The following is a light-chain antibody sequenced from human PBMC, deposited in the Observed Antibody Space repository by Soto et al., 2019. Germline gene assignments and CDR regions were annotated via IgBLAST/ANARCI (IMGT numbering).Light chain of an antibody. V-gene: IGKV2-28*01. J-gene: IGKJ3*01. CDR1: QSLLHSNGYNY. Sequence: DIVMTQSPLSLPVTPGEPASISCRSSQSLLHSNGYNYLDWYLQKPGQSPQLLIYLGSNRASGVPDRFSGSGSGTDFTLKISRVEAEDVGVYYCMQALQTLRTLGPGTKVDSK. CDR3: MQALQTLRT. CDR2: LGS.